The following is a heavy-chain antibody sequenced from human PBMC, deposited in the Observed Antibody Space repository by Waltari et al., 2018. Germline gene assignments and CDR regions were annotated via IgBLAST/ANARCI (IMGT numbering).Heavy chain of an antibody. D-gene: IGHD3-16*01. V-gene: IGHV3-48*03. J-gene: IGHJ4*02. Sequence: EVQLVESGGDLVQPGGSLRLSCASSGFNCSPSEKNWVRQAPGKGLEWVSYISNSGRTIYYVDSVKGRFTISRDNAMNSLYLQMNSLRADDTAVYYCARQYRYASGYFDYWGQGTLVTVSS. CDR2: ISNSGRTI. CDR1: GFNCSPSE. CDR3: ARQYRYASGYFDY.